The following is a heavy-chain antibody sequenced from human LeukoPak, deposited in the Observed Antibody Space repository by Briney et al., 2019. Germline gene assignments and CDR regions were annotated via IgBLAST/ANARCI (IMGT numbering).Heavy chain of an antibody. J-gene: IGHJ3*02. CDR3: ARGGARGSSALDI. CDR1: GDSISGFY. Sequence: SETLSLTCTVSGDSISGFYWSWIRQPPGKGLEWIAYIYYSGSTNYNPSLKSRVTILIETSKNQFSLNLRSVAAADTAVYYCARGGARGSSALDIWGQGTMVTVSS. CDR2: IYYSGST. D-gene: IGHD3-10*01. V-gene: IGHV4-59*01.